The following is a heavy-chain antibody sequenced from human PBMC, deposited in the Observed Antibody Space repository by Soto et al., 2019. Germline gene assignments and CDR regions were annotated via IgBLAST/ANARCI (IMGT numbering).Heavy chain of an antibody. CDR2: IIPIFGTA. V-gene: IGHV1-69*06. CDR3: ARGGESVLVQTAIGWFDP. CDR1: GGTFSSYA. D-gene: IGHD3-3*02. J-gene: IGHJ5*02. Sequence: SVKVSCKASGGTFSSYAISWVRQAPGQGLEWMGGIIPIFGTANYAQKFQGRVTITADKSTSTDYMELRSLRSEDRAVYYCARGGESVLVQTAIGWFDPCGQRTLVPVSA.